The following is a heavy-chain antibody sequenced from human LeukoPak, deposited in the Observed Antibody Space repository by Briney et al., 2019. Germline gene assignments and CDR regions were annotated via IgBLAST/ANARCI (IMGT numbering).Heavy chain of an antibody. CDR3: ARGRGSLTY. Sequence: PSETLSLTCTVSGGSISLYYWSWIRQPPGKGLEWIGYFYDTRSPKYNPSLERRVTISVDMSRNQFSLNLTSVTASDTAVYYCARGRGSLTYWGQGTLATVSS. CDR1: GGSISLYY. V-gene: IGHV4-59*01. CDR2: FYDTRSP. D-gene: IGHD3-10*01. J-gene: IGHJ4*02.